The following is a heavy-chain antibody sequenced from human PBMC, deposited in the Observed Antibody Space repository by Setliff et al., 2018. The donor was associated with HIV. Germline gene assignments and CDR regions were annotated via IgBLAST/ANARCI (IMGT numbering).Heavy chain of an antibody. V-gene: IGHV1-18*01. CDR2: ISIYNGKR. J-gene: IGHJ1*01. D-gene: IGHD3-10*01. Sequence: ASVKVSCKASGYNFITYGISWVRQAPGQGLEWMGWISIYNGKRNYAQKLQGRVTMTADTSTSTAYMELRSLRSDDTAKYFCAKEGAWGDAEYLIHWGRGAVVTVSS. CDR3: AKEGAWGDAEYLIH. CDR1: GYNFITYG.